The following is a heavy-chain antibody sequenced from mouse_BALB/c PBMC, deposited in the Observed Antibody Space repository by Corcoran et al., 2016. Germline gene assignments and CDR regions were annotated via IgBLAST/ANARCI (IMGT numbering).Heavy chain of an antibody. V-gene: IGHV9-3-1*01. Sequence: QIQLVQSGPELKKPGETDKISCKASGYTFTNFGMNWVKQAPGKGLKWMGWINTYTGEPTYADDFKGRFAFSLETSANTAYLQINNLKNEDTATYFCAREPYAMDYWGQGTSVTVSS. CDR3: AREPYAMDY. J-gene: IGHJ4*01. CDR1: GYTFTNFG. CDR2: INTYTGEP.